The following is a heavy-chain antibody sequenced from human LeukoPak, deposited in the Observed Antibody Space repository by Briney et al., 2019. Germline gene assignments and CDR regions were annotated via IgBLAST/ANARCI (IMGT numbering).Heavy chain of an antibody. D-gene: IGHD3-16*01. V-gene: IGHV3-48*01. CDR3: AREVRGDYFDF. Sequence: GGSLRLSCAASGFTFSSYSMNWVRQAPGKGLEWVSHITSSSNIYYADSVKGRFTISRDNAKNTLYLQMNSLRADDTAVYYCAREVRGDYFDFWGQGTLVTVSS. CDR1: GFTFSSYS. J-gene: IGHJ4*02. CDR2: ITSSSNI.